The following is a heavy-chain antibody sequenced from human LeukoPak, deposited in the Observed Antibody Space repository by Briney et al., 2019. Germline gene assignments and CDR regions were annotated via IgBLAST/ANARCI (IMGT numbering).Heavy chain of an antibody. CDR1: GVSFDYSI. CDR2: ILPMIDTP. J-gene: IGHJ4*02. V-gene: IGHV1-69*06. D-gene: IGHD1-7*01. Sequence: SVKVSCKASGVSFDYSIISWVRQVPGQGFEYMGGILPMIDTPKSAQKFHGRVTISADKFTATAYLGLSTLRSEDRAVYYCARGAVEDWNYGKLIDYWGPGTLVTVSS. CDR3: ARGAVEDWNYGKLIDY.